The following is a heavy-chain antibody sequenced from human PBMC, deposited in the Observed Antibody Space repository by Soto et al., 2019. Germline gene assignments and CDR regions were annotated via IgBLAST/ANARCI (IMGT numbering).Heavy chain of an antibody. J-gene: IGHJ5*02. CDR2: INHSGST. CDR1: GGSFSGYY. V-gene: IGHV4-34*01. Sequence: SETLSLTCAVYGGSFSGYYWSWIRQPPGKGLEWIGEINHSGSTNYNPSLKSRVTISVDTSKNQFSLKPSSVTAADTAVYYCARGPVTRYISWYRPNWFDPWGQRTLVTVSS. D-gene: IGHD6-13*01. CDR3: ARGPVTRYISWYRPNWFDP.